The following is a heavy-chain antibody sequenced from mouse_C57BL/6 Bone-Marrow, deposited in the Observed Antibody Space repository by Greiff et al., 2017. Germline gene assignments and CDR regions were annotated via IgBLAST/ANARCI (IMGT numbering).Heavy chain of an antibody. Sequence: EVMLVESGGGLVQPGGSLKLSCAASGFTFSDYYMYWVRQTPEKRLEWVAYISNGGGSTYYPDTVKGRFTISRDNAKNTLYLQMSSLKSEDTAMYYCAKTLYYDYDGWFAYWGQGTLVTVSA. CDR2: ISNGGGST. V-gene: IGHV5-12*01. CDR3: AKTLYYDYDGWFAY. CDR1: GFTFSDYY. J-gene: IGHJ3*01. D-gene: IGHD2-4*01.